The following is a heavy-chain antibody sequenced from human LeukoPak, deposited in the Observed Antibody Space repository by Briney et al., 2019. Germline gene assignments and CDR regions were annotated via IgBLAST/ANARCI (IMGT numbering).Heavy chain of an antibody. D-gene: IGHD1-1*01. V-gene: IGHV4-39*01. CDR2: IYYSGTT. CDR3: ARRSTHATTGSDY. J-gene: IGHJ4*02. Sequence: SETLSLTCTVSGGAISSSSHYWGWIRQPPGKGLEWIGTIYYSGTTYYNPSLASRVSISLDTSKNQLSLKLGSVTAADTAVYYCARRSTHATTGSDYWGQGTLVTVSS. CDR1: GGAISSSSHY.